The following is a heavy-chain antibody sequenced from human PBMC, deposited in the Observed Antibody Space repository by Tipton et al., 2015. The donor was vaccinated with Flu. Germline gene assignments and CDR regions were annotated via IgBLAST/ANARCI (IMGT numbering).Heavy chain of an antibody. Sequence: SLRLSCAASGFIFDDYGFSWVRQAPGKGLEWVSGNNWNGRATGYADSVKGRFTISRDNAKKSLSLQMNSLRAEDTAVYYCAAFCGGDCYIINYWGQGTLVTVSS. CDR1: GFIFDDYG. V-gene: IGHV3-20*04. CDR2: NNWNGRAT. CDR3: AAFCGGDCYIINY. D-gene: IGHD2-21*01. J-gene: IGHJ4*02.